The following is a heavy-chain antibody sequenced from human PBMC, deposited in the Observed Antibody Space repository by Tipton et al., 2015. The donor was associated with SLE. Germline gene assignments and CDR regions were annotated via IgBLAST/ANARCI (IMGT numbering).Heavy chain of an antibody. CDR3: ARLPDYFDH. J-gene: IGHJ4*02. CDR1: GGSTNVYY. CDR2: VFYSGST. V-gene: IGHV4-59*01. Sequence: TLSLTCSVFGGSTNVYYWSGVRQPQGKGLEWIGYVFYSGSTNYNPSLQGRVTISVDTSKNQFPLKLRAVTAADTAVYYCARLPDYFDHWGKGALVTVSS.